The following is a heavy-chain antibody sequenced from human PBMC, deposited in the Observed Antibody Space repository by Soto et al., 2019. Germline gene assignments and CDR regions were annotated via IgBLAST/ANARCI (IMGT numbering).Heavy chain of an antibody. J-gene: IGHJ4*02. CDR2: ISGAGLKT. CDR1: GFTFKSFA. CDR3: AKGLGEPLYFDS. V-gene: IGHV3-23*01. Sequence: EVQLLESGGGLVQPGGSLRLSCAVSGFTFKSFAMTWVRQAPGKGLEWVSSISGAGLKTYYSDYVKGRFTISRDNSENTLYLQVNSLRAEDTAVYYCAKGLGEPLYFDSWGQGTLVTVSS.